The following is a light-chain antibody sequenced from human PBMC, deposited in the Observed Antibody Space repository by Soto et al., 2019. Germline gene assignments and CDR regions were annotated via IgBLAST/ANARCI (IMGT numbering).Light chain of an antibody. CDR2: GAS. J-gene: IGKJ1*01. V-gene: IGKV3-15*01. CDR3: QQYNNWPPWT. CDR1: QSVSSD. Sequence: EIVMTQSPATLSVSPGERATLSCRASQSVSSDLAWYQQKPGQPPRLLIYGASTRATGIPARFSGSGSGTEFTLTISSLQSEDSAVYYCQQYNNWPPWTFGLGTKVDIK.